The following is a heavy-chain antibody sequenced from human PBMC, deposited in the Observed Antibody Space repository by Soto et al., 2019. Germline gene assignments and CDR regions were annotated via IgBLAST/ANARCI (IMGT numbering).Heavy chain of an antibody. D-gene: IGHD4-17*01. CDR2: ISTSGFNT. CDR1: GFTFSTYA. CDR3: ARDARAVTTHFDY. J-gene: IGHJ4*02. Sequence: GGSLRLSCAASGFTFSTYAMNWVRQAPGKGLEWVSGISTSGFNTFYADSVKGRFTISRDNSKNILYLQMNSLRAEDTAVYYCARDARAVTTHFDYWGQGTLVTVSS. V-gene: IGHV3-23*01.